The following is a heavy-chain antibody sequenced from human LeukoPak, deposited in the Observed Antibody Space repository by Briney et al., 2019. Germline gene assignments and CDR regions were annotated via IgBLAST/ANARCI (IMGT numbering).Heavy chain of an antibody. J-gene: IGHJ4*02. CDR3: ARRGAGSGGLDY. D-gene: IGHD6-19*01. CDR2: IIETGASP. Sequence: PGGSLRLSCAASGFSFSLYAMNWVRQAPGKGLEWVSTIIETGASPYYADSVRGRFTVSRDSSKNMFYLQMNSLRAEDTAKYYCARRGAGSGGLDYWGQGTLVTVSS. CDR1: GFSFSLYA. V-gene: IGHV3-23*01.